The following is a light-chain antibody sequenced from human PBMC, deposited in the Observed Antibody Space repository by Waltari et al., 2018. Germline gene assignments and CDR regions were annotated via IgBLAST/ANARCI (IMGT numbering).Light chain of an antibody. CDR3: QQCNTFSFN. V-gene: IGKV1-5*03. J-gene: IGKJ3*01. Sequence: DVQMTQSPSSPSASVGDRITMTCRASQSINDLLAWYQQKPGKAPRLLIQRASILESGVPSRFSGSGSGTEFTLTINGLQPDDFGTYYCQQCNTFSFNFGPGTTV. CDR2: RAS. CDR1: QSINDL.